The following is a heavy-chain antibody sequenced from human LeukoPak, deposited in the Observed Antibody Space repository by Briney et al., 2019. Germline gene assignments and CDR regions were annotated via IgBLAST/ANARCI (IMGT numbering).Heavy chain of an antibody. CDR2: IRSDSGTI. CDR3: TTSADYDFWSGYDA. J-gene: IGHJ5*02. D-gene: IGHD3-3*01. CDR1: GLTFSTYS. Sequence: GGSLRLSCGASGLTFSTYSMNWVRQAPGKGLEWVSYIRSDSGTIYYADSVKGRFTISRDNAKKSLYLQMNSLRAEDTAVYYCTTSADYDFWSGYDAWGQGTLVAVSS. V-gene: IGHV3-48*01.